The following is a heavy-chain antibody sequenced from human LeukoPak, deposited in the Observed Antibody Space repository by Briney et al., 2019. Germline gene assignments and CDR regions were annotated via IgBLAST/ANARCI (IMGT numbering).Heavy chain of an antibody. Sequence: SQTLSLTCAISGDSISSNSAAWNWIRQSPSRGLEWLGGTYYRSKWYNDYAVSVKSRITINPDTSKNQFSLQLNSVTPEDTAVYYCARDQLELPYYYYGMDVWGQGTTVTVSS. CDR1: GDSISSNSAA. J-gene: IGHJ6*02. D-gene: IGHD1-7*01. CDR2: TYYRSKWYN. V-gene: IGHV6-1*01. CDR3: ARDQLELPYYYYGMDV.